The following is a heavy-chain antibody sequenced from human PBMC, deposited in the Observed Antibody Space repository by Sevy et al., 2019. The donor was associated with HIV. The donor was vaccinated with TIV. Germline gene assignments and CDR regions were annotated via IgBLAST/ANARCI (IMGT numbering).Heavy chain of an antibody. J-gene: IGHJ4*02. Sequence: GGSLRLSCTTSGFTFRIYAMSWVHQAPGKELEWVSAISGSGSSTYYADSVKGRFTISRDNSKNTLYLQMNSLRAEDTAVFYCAKEGGTQYDTSGSFDDWGQGTRVTVSS. CDR1: GFTFRIYA. CDR2: ISGSGSST. D-gene: IGHD3-22*01. V-gene: IGHV3-23*01. CDR3: AKEGGTQYDTSGSFDD.